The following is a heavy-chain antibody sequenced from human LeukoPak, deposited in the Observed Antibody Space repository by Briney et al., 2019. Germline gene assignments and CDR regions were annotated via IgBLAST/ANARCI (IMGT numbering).Heavy chain of an antibody. D-gene: IGHD3-3*01. CDR3: AKIRVFWSGFPYYFDY. Sequence: GGSLRLSCAASGFTFSSYAMSWVRQAPGKGLEWVSAISGSGGSTYYADSVKGRFTISRDNSKNTLYLQMNSLRAEDTAVYYCAKIRVFWSGFPYYFDYWGQGTLVTVSS. V-gene: IGHV3-23*01. CDR1: GFTFSSYA. CDR2: ISGSGGST. J-gene: IGHJ4*02.